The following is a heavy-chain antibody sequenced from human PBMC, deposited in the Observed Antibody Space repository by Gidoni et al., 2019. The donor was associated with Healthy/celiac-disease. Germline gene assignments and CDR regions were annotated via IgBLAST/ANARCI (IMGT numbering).Heavy chain of an antibody. CDR3: AGALIAVAGAFDY. CDR2: ISYDGSNK. Sequence: QVQLVESGGGVVQPGRSLRLSCAASGFTFSSYAMNWVRQAPGKGLEWVAVISYDGSNKYYADSVKGRFTISRDNSKNTLYLQMNSLRAEDTAVYYCAGALIAVAGAFDYWGQGTLVTVSS. CDR1: GFTFSSYA. D-gene: IGHD6-19*01. J-gene: IGHJ4*02. V-gene: IGHV3-30*04.